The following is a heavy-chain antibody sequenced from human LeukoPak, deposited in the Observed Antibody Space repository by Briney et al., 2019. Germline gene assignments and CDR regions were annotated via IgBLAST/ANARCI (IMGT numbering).Heavy chain of an antibody. Sequence: SETLSLTCAVYGGSFSGYYWSWIRQPPGKGLEWIGEINHSGSTNYNPSLKSRVTISVDTSKNQFSLKLSSVTAADTAVYYCARGPQEGYCSTTTCYHWFDPWGQGTLVNVSS. CDR3: ARGPQEGYCSTTTCYHWFDP. J-gene: IGHJ5*02. V-gene: IGHV4-34*01. CDR2: INHSGST. D-gene: IGHD2-2*01. CDR1: GGSFSGYY.